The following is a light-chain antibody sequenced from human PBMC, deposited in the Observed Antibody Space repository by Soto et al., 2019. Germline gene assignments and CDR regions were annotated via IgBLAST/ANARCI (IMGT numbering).Light chain of an antibody. Sequence: EIVLTQSPATLSVSPGERATLSFRASQSVSINLAWYQQTPGQSPRLLIYDVSIRATGVPARFSGTGSETDFTLTISGLQSEDSAVYFCQQYNNWPFSFGQGTRLEIK. V-gene: IGKV3-15*01. CDR2: DVS. J-gene: IGKJ5*01. CDR1: QSVSIN. CDR3: QQYNNWPFS.